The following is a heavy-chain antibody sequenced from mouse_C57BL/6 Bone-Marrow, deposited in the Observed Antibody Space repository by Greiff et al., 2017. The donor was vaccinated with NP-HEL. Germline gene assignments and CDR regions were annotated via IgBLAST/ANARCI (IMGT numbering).Heavy chain of an antibody. CDR3: ARHYYSNYFDY. CDR2: ISSGGSYT. Sequence: DVQLVESGGGGVKPGGSLKLSCAASGFTFSSYGMSWVRQTPDKRLEWVATISSGGSYTSYPDSVKGRFTISRDNAKNTLYLQMSSLKSEDTAMYYCARHYYSNYFDYWGQGTTLTVSS. J-gene: IGHJ2*01. D-gene: IGHD2-5*01. V-gene: IGHV5-6*01. CDR1: GFTFSSYG.